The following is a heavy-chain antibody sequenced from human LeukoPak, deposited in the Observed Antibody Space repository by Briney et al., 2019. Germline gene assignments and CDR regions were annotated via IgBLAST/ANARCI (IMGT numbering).Heavy chain of an antibody. V-gene: IGHV4-39*01. J-gene: IGHJ5*02. CDR3: ARHVSSSSFDP. CDR1: GGSISSYY. CDR2: NYYSGST. Sequence: PSETLSLTCTVSGGSISSYYWSWLRQPPGKGLEWIGSNYYSGSTYYNPSLKSRVTISVDTSKNQFSLKLSSVTAADTAVYYCARHVSSSSFDPWGQGTMVSVCS. D-gene: IGHD1-26*01.